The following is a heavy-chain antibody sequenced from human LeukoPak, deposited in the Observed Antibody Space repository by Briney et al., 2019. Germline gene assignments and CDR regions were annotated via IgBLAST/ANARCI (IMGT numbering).Heavy chain of an antibody. J-gene: IGHJ4*02. V-gene: IGHV4-39*01. CDR2: IYYSGST. CDR3: ARSSGGSSGYFEY. Sequence: PSETLSLTCTVSGGSISSSSYYWGWIRQPPGKGLGWIGSIYYSGSTYYNPSLKSRVTISVDTSKNQFSLKLSSVTAADTAVYYCARSSGGSSGYFEYWGQGTLVTVSS. D-gene: IGHD3-22*01. CDR1: GGSISSSSYY.